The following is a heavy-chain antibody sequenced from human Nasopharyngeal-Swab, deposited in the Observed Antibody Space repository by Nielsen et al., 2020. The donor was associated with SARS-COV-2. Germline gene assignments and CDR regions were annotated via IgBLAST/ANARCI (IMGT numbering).Heavy chain of an antibody. J-gene: IGHJ6*02. CDR3: ATLGGGYYYGMDV. CDR1: GFTFSSYA. CDR2: ISYDGSNK. Sequence: GESLKISCAASGFTFSSYAMHWVRQAPGKGLEWVALISYDGSNKYYADSVKGRFTISRDNSKNTLYLQMNSLRAEDTALYYCATLGGGYYYGMDVWGQGTTVTVSS. D-gene: IGHD2-15*01. V-gene: IGHV3-30-3*01.